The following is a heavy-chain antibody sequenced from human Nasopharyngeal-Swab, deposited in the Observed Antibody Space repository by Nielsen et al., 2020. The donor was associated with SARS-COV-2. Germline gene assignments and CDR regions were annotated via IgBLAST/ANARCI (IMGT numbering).Heavy chain of an antibody. J-gene: IGHJ6*02. CDR2: INDSGST. Sequence: SETLSLTCAVYGGSFSASYWGWIRQPPGKGLEWIGEINDSGSTNYNPSLKSRVTISVDTSKNQFSLKLSSVTAADTAVYYCARVTWVRYGMDVWGQGTTVTVSS. CDR3: ARVTWVRYGMDV. V-gene: IGHV4-34*01. D-gene: IGHD3-16*01. CDR1: GGSFSASY.